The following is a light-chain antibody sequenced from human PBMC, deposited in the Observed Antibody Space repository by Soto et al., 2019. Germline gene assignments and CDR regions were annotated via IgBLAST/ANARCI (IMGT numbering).Light chain of an antibody. CDR3: EAWDSNLSGGV. V-gene: IGLV1-51*01. Sequence: QSVLTQPPSVSAAPGQKVTVSCSGSRSNIGNNYVSWYQHLPGTAPKLLIYDNDKRPSGIPDRFSASKSGTSATLDITGLQTGDEADYYCEAWDSNLSGGVFGGGTQLT. CDR1: RSNIGNNY. CDR2: DND. J-gene: IGLJ3*02.